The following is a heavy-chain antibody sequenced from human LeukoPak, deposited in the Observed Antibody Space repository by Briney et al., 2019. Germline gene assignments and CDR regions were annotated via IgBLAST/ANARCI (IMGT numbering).Heavy chain of an antibody. V-gene: IGHV1-3*01. J-gene: IGHJ4*02. CDR2: INAGNGNT. CDR1: GYTFTSYA. Sequence: ASVKVSCKASGYTFTSYAMHWARQAPGRRLEWMGWINAGNGNTKYSQKFQGRVTITRDTSASTAYMELSSLRSEDTAVYYCARGITMVRGVIPFDYWGQGTLVTVSS. CDR3: ARGITMVRGVIPFDY. D-gene: IGHD3-10*01.